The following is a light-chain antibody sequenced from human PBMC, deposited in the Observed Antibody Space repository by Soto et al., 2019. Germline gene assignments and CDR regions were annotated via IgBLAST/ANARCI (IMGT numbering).Light chain of an antibody. Sequence: DIQMTQSPSSVSASVGYRVTLTWRASQGLSTWLAWYQQKPGKAPKLLIYGANKLQSGVPSRFSGSGSGTEFTLTISSLQPDDFATYYCQQYNSYPITFGQGTRLEI. J-gene: IGKJ5*01. CDR1: QGLSTW. CDR2: GAN. CDR3: QQYNSYPIT. V-gene: IGKV1D-16*01.